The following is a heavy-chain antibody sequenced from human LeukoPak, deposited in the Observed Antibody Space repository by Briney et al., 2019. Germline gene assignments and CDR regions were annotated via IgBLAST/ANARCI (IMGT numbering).Heavy chain of an antibody. CDR2: INSDGSST. CDR1: GFTFSSYW. CDR3: ANAMVRGTRLDY. V-gene: IGHV3-74*01. Sequence: GGSLRLSCAASGFTFSSYWMHWVRQVPGKGLVWVSRINSDGSSTSYADSVKGRFTISRDNAKNTLYLQMNSLRAEDTAMYYCANAMVRGTRLDYWGQGTLVTVSS. J-gene: IGHJ4*02. D-gene: IGHD3-10*01.